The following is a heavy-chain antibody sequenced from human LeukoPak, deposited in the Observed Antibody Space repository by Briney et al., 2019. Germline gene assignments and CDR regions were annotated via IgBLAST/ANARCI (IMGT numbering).Heavy chain of an antibody. Sequence: GGSLRLSCAASGFTFSSYWMSWVRQAPGKGLEWVANIKQDGSDKYYVDSVKGRFTISRDNAKNSLYLQMNSLRAEDTAVYYCARTENYCSGGSYTRNWYFALWGRGTLVTVSS. D-gene: IGHD2-15*01. CDR1: GFTFSSYW. CDR2: IKQDGSDK. CDR3: ARTENYCSGGSYTRNWYFAL. J-gene: IGHJ2*01. V-gene: IGHV3-7*01.